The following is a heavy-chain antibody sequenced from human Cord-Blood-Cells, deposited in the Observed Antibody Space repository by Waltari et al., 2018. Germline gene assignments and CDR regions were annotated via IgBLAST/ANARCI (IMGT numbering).Heavy chain of an antibody. CDR1: GFTFSSFA. V-gene: IGHV3-23*04. CDR2: IGGGGGST. J-gene: IGHJ2*01. Sequence: EVQLVESGGGLVQPGGSLRLSCAASGFTFSSFAMSWVPQAPGKGLEWVSAIGGGGGSTYYADSVKGRFTISRDNSKNTLYLQMNSLRAEDTAVYYCAKREANWGSRGHFDLWGRGTLVTVSS. CDR3: AKREANWGSRGHFDL. D-gene: IGHD7-27*01.